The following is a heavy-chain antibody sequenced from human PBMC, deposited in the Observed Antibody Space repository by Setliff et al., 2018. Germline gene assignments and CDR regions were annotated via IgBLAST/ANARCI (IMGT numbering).Heavy chain of an antibody. CDR1: GFTFSTYD. Sequence: GGSLRLSCAASGFTFSTYDMSWVRQAPGKGLAWVSAISASGDTTYYADSVRGRFTISRDNSKSTLYLQMNSLRVEDTAVYYCARGDPFPRTYAPALDLWGQGTLVTVSS. CDR2: ISASGDTT. V-gene: IGHV3-23*01. D-gene: IGHD2-2*01. CDR3: ARGDPFPRTYAPALDL. J-gene: IGHJ4*02.